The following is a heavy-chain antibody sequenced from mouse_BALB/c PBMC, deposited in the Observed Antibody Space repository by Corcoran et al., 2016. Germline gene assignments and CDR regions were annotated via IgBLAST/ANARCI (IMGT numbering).Heavy chain of an antibody. CDR1: GYTFTSYV. J-gene: IGHJ3*01. V-gene: IGHV1S136*01. CDR2: INPYNDGT. D-gene: IGHD4-1*01. Sequence: EVQLQQSGPELVKPGASVKMSCKASGYTFTSYVMHWVKQKPGQGLEWIGYINPYNDGTKYNEKFKGKATLTSDKSSSTAYMELSSLTSEDSAVYYCAREENWALFAYWGQGTLVTVSA. CDR3: AREENWALFAY.